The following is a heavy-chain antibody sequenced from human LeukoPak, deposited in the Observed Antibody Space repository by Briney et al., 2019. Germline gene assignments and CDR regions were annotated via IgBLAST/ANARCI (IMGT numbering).Heavy chain of an antibody. V-gene: IGHV1-18*01. CDR2: ISAYNGNT. Sequence: ASVKVSCKASGYTFTSYGISWVRQAPGQGLEWMGWISAYNGNTNYAQKLQGRVTMTTDTSTSTAYMELRSLRSDDTAVYYCARDLPRRPSRTTVTTSPFDYWGQGTLVTVSS. D-gene: IGHD4-17*01. J-gene: IGHJ4*02. CDR1: GYTFTSYG. CDR3: ARDLPRRPSRTTVTTSPFDY.